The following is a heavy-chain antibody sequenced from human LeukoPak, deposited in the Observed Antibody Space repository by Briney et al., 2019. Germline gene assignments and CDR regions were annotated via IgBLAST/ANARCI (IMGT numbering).Heavy chain of an antibody. D-gene: IGHD3-3*01. J-gene: IGHJ4*02. CDR1: GFSLSTNGVS. Sequence: SGPTLVRPTQTLTLTCTFSGFSLSTNGVSVGWIRQPPGKALEWIGYIYYSGSTYYNPSLKSRVTISVDTSKNQFSLKLSSVTAADTAVYYCAREAPYDSYYWGQGTLVTVSS. CDR3: AREAPYDSYY. V-gene: IGHV4-30-4*08. CDR2: IYYSGST.